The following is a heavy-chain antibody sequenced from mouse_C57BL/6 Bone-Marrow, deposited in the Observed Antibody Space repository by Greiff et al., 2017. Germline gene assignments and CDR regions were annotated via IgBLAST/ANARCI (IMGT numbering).Heavy chain of an antibody. CDR1: GYTFTDYY. D-gene: IGHD1-1*01. Sequence: EVQLQQSGPVLVKPGASVKMSCKASGYTFTDYYMNWVKQSHGKSLEWIGVINPYNGGTSYNQKFKGKATLTVDKSSSTAYMELNSLTSEDSAVYYCARCYYGRNYFDYWGQGTTLTVSS. V-gene: IGHV1-19*01. CDR2: INPYNGGT. J-gene: IGHJ2*01. CDR3: ARCYYGRNYFDY.